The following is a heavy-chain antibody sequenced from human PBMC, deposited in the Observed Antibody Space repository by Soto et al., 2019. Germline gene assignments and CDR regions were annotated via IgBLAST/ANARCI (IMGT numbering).Heavy chain of an antibody. V-gene: IGHV3-53*01. CDR3: ARGGQVRGGLDV. CDR2: IYSGGST. Sequence: DVRLVESGGGLIQPGGSLRLSCAASGFAVRAHYMTWVRQAPGKGLEWVSFIYSGGSTYYADSVKGRFTVSRDNSKNTLYLQMNSLRDEDTAVYYCARGGQVRGGLDVWGQGTTVTVSS. D-gene: IGHD2-15*01. J-gene: IGHJ6*02. CDR1: GFAVRAHY.